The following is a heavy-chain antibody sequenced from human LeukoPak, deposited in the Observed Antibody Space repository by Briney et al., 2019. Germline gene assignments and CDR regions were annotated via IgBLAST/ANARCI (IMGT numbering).Heavy chain of an antibody. Sequence: GGSLRLSCAASGFTFSSYGMHWVRQAPGKGLEWVAFIRYDGSNKYYADSVKGRFTISRDNAKNSLYLQMNSLRAEDTAVYYCASGYSSSSPFDYWGQGTLVTVSS. D-gene: IGHD6-6*01. J-gene: IGHJ4*02. CDR3: ASGYSSSSPFDY. V-gene: IGHV3-30*02. CDR2: IRYDGSNK. CDR1: GFTFSSYG.